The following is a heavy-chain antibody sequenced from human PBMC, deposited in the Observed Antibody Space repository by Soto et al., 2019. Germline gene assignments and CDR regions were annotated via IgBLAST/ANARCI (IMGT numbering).Heavy chain of an antibody. CDR3: AREEYNWNDVWFDP. J-gene: IGHJ5*02. D-gene: IGHD1-20*01. Sequence: QVQLVESGGGVVQPGRSLRLSCAASGFAFSSYAMHWVRQAPGKGLEWVAVISYDGSNKYYADSVKGRFTISRDNSKNTLYLQMNSLRAEDTAVYYCAREEYNWNDVWFDPWGQGTLVTVSS. CDR1: GFAFSSYA. V-gene: IGHV3-30-3*01. CDR2: ISYDGSNK.